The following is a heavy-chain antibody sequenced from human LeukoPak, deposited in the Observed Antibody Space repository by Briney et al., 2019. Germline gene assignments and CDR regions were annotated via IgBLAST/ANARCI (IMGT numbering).Heavy chain of an antibody. CDR2: IYPGDSDT. D-gene: IGHD2-15*01. V-gene: IGHV5-51*01. Sequence: GESLKISCKGSGYSFTSYWIGWVRQMPGKGLEWMGIIYPGDSDTRYSPSFQGQVTISADKSISTAYLQWSSLKASDTAMYYCARVLGGDLGYCSGGSCYSGFDYWGQGTLVTVSS. CDR3: ARVLGGDLGYCSGGSCYSGFDY. J-gene: IGHJ4*02. CDR1: GYSFTSYW.